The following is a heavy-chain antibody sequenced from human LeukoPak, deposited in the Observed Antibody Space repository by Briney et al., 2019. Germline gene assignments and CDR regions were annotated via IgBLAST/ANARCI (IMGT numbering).Heavy chain of an antibody. CDR3: VRDAS. CDR2: IYSGGGT. Sequence: GGSLRLSCAVSGVTVSSNHMSWVRQAPGKGLEWVSAIYSGGGTYYADSVKGRFTLSRDISKNTPYLQINSLRAEDTAVYYCVRDASWGQGTLVTVSS. V-gene: IGHV3-66*01. CDR1: GVTVSSNH. J-gene: IGHJ4*02.